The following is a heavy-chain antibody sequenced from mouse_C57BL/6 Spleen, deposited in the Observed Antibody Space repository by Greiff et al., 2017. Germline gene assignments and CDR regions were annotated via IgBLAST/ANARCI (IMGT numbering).Heavy chain of an antibody. J-gene: IGHJ3*01. D-gene: IGHD2-4*01. V-gene: IGHV1-55*01. CDR3: AREKIYDYEEGWFAY. CDR2: IYPGSGST. CDR1: GYTFTSYW. Sequence: QVQLQQPGAELVKPGASVKMSCKASGYTFTSYWITWVKQRPGQGLEWIGDIYPGSGSTNYNEKFKSKATLTVDTSSSTAYMQLSSLTSEDSAVYYCAREKIYDYEEGWFAYWGQGTLVTVSA.